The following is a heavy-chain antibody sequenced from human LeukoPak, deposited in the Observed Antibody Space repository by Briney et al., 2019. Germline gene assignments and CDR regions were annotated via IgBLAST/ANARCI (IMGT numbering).Heavy chain of an antibody. Sequence: ASVKVSCKASGYTFTSYGISWVRQAPGQGLEWMGWISAYNGNTNYAQKLQGRVTMTTDTSTSTAYMELRSLRSDDTAVYYCARDHSGSYPEYFQHWGQGTLVTVSS. D-gene: IGHD1-26*01. CDR3: ARDHSGSYPEYFQH. J-gene: IGHJ1*01. CDR1: GYTFTSYG. V-gene: IGHV1-18*01. CDR2: ISAYNGNT.